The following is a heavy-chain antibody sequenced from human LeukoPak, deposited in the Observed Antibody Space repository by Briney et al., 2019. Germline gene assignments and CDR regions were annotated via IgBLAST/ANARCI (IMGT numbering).Heavy chain of an antibody. CDR1: GLTFSSYS. CDR3: ARGWQWLLD. D-gene: IGHD6-19*01. Sequence: GGSLRLSCAASGLTFSSYSMNWVRQAPGKGLEWVSSISSSSSYIYYADSVKGRFTISRDNTKNSLYLQMNSLRAEDTAVYYCARGWQWLLDWGQGTLVTVSS. V-gene: IGHV3-21*01. CDR2: ISSSSSYI. J-gene: IGHJ4*02.